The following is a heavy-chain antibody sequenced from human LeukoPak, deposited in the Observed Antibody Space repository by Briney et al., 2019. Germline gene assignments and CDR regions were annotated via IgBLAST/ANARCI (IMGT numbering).Heavy chain of an antibody. D-gene: IGHD3-3*01. CDR2: IRYDGSNK. V-gene: IGHV3-30*02. Sequence: GGSLRLSCAASGFTFSSYWMSWVRQAPGKGLEWVAFIRYDGSNKYYADSVKGRFTISRDNSKNTLYLQMNSLRAEDTAVYYCAKVGSYYDFWSGYYTGMYFDYWGQGTLVTVSS. J-gene: IGHJ4*02. CDR1: GFTFSSYW. CDR3: AKVGSYYDFWSGYYTGMYFDY.